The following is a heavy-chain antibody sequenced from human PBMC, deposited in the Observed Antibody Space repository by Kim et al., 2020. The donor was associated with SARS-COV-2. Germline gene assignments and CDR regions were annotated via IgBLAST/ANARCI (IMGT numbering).Heavy chain of an antibody. D-gene: IGHD6-13*01. J-gene: IGHJ5*02. CDR2: ISSSSSTI. Sequence: GGSLRLSCAASGFTFSSYSMNWVLQAPGKGLEWVSYISSSSSTIYYADSVKGRFTISRDNAKNSLYLQMNSLGDEDTAVYYCASGRRSSWYLDWFDPWGQGTLVTVSS. V-gene: IGHV3-48*02. CDR1: GFTFSSYS. CDR3: ASGRRSSWYLDWFDP.